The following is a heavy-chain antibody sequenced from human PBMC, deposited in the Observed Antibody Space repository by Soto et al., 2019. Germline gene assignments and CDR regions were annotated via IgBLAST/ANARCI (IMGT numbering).Heavy chain of an antibody. D-gene: IGHD1-20*01. CDR1: GGTFTRNA. CDR2: IIPLFGTA. Sequence: SVKVSCKTSGGTFTRNAINWLRQAPGQGLEWMGGIIPLFGTAVYAQKFQTRVTITADESTSTAYMELSSLRSEDTAVYYCARGRDNWDYVEYRGQGTLVTVSS. CDR3: ARGRDNWDYVEY. J-gene: IGHJ4*02. V-gene: IGHV1-69*13.